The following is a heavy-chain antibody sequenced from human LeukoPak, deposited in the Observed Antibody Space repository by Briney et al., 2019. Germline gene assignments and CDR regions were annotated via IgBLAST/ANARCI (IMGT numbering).Heavy chain of an antibody. CDR1: GFALDSHA. J-gene: IGHJ4*02. V-gene: IGHV3-23*01. Sequence: GASLRLSCAGSGFALDSHAMTWVRQAPGKGLEWVSAISTSGRDKYYADSVKGRFTISKDNSKNTVYLQMNTLRADDTALYLFARNAYNWGGADYWGQGILVTVSS. CDR2: ISTSGRDK. D-gene: IGHD5-24*01. CDR3: ARNAYNWGGADY.